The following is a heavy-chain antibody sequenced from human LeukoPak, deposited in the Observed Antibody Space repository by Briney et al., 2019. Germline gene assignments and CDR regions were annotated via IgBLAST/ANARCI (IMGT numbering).Heavy chain of an antibody. D-gene: IGHD3-10*01. CDR2: INHSGSS. V-gene: IGHV4-34*01. Sequence: RRSETLSLTCAVYGGSFSGYYWNWIRQPPGKGLEWIGEINHSGSSNYNPSLKSRVTISVDTSKNQFSLNLSSVTAADTAVYYCARRPRGLGFNWFDPWGQGTLVTVSS. J-gene: IGHJ5*02. CDR3: ARRPRGLGFNWFDP. CDR1: GGSFSGYY.